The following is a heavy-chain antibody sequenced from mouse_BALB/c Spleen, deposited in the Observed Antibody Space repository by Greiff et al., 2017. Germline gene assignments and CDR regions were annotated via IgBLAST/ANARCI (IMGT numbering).Heavy chain of an antibody. Sequence: EVQRVESGGGLVKPGGSLKLSCAASGFAFSSYDMSWVRQTPEKRLEWVAYISSGGGSTYYPDTVKGRFTISRDNAKNTLYLQMSSLKSEDTAMYYCARQRDGNYFDYWGQGTTLTVSS. D-gene: IGHD2-1*01. J-gene: IGHJ2*01. CDR3: ARQRDGNYFDY. CDR1: GFAFSSYD. V-gene: IGHV5-12-1*01. CDR2: ISSGGGST.